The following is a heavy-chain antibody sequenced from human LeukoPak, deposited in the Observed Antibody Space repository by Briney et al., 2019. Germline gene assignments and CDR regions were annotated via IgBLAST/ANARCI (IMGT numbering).Heavy chain of an antibody. J-gene: IGHJ3*02. CDR3: AREDPVITQNAFDI. CDR2: IYTSGST. V-gene: IGHV4-61*02. Sequence: SETLSLTCTVSGGSISSGSYYWSWIRQPAGKGLEWIGRIYTSGSTNYNPSLKSRVTISVDTSKNQFSLKLSSVTAADTAVYYCAREDPVITQNAFDIWGQGTMVTVSS. CDR1: GGSISSGSYY. D-gene: IGHD3-22*01.